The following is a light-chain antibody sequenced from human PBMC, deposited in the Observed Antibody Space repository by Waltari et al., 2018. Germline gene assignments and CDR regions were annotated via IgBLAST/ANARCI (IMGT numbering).Light chain of an antibody. J-gene: IGLJ3*02. CDR3: QSFDSNVRGGVV. V-gene: IGLV1-40*01. CDR1: SPNIRAGHD. CDR2: GNN. Sequence: QSILTQPTSVSGAPGQRVTISCTGSSPNIRAGHDVHGSQAFPGTAPNLLIYGNNNRPSGVPDRFSGSKSGSSASLAINGLQAEDEADYYCQSFDSNVRGGVVFGGGTKVTVL.